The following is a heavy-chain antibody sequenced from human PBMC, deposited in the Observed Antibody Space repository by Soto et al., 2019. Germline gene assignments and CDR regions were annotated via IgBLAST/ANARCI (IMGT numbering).Heavy chain of an antibody. CDR1: GYTFTNYA. Sequence: VKVSCKASGYTFTNYAIHWVRQAPGQRLEWMGWINAGNGNTKYSQKFQGRVTITRDTSASTAYMELSSLRSEDTAVYYCASTYYYDSSGYHLSYWGQGTLVTVSS. CDR2: INAGNGNT. D-gene: IGHD3-22*01. CDR3: ASTYYYDSSGYHLSY. J-gene: IGHJ4*02. V-gene: IGHV1-3*01.